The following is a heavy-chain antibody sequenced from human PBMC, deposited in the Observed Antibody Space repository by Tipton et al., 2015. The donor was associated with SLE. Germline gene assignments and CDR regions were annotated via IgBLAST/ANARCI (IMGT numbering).Heavy chain of an antibody. CDR3: AKDGRGDYYYGSGILDY. J-gene: IGHJ4*02. CDR2: IRYDGSNK. Sequence: SLRLSCAASGFTFSSYGMHWVRQAPGKGLEWVAFIRYDGSNKYYADSVKGRFTISRDNSKNTLYLQMNSLRAEDTAVYYCAKDGRGDYYYGSGILDYWGQGTLVTVSS. V-gene: IGHV3-30*02. D-gene: IGHD3-10*01. CDR1: GFTFSSYG.